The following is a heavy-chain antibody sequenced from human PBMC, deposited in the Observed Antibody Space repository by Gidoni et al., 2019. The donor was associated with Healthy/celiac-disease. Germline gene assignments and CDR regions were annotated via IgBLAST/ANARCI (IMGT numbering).Heavy chain of an antibody. Sequence: QITLKESGPTLVKPTQTLTLTCTFSGFSLSTSGVGVGWIRQPPGKALEWLALIYWNDDKRYSPSLKSRLTITKDTSKNQVVLTMTNMDPVDTATYYCAHSVGSLTNYYGSGSYYKMLGWFDPWGQGTLVTVSS. CDR1: GFSLSTSGVG. D-gene: IGHD3-10*01. CDR2: IYWNDDK. J-gene: IGHJ5*02. V-gene: IGHV2-5*01. CDR3: AHSVGSLTNYYGSGSYYKMLGWFDP.